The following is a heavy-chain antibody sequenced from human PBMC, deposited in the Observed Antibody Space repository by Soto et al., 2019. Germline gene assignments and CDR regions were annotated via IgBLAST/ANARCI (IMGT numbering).Heavy chain of an antibody. CDR1: GYSFTSYW. Sequence: EVQLVQSGAEVKKPGESLRISCKGSGYSFTSYWISWVRQMPGKCLEWMGRIDPSDSYTNYSPSFQGHVTISAYKSISTAYRQRDSLKASDTAMYYCARRRVGFGELLTYWGQGTLVTVSS. J-gene: IGHJ4*02. CDR2: IDPSDSYT. V-gene: IGHV5-10-1*01. CDR3: ARRRVGFGELLTY. D-gene: IGHD3-10*01.